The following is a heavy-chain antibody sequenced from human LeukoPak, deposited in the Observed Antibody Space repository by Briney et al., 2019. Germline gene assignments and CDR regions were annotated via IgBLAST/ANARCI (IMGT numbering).Heavy chain of an antibody. D-gene: IGHD5-12*01. CDR2: ISGSGDNT. J-gene: IGHJ4*02. CDR1: GFTFSTYV. V-gene: IGHV3-23*01. Sequence: GGSLRLSCAASGFTFSTYVMSWVRQAPGKGLEWVSGISGSGDNTYYADSVKGRFTISRDNSKNTLYLQMNSLRAEDKAVYYCAKWSSYDTDFLYWGQGTLVSVSS. CDR3: AKWSSYDTDFLY.